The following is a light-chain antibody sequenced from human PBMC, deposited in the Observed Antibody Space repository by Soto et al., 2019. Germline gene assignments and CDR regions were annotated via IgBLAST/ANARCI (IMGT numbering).Light chain of an antibody. J-gene: IGLJ1*01. V-gene: IGLV2-11*01. CDR1: SSDVDGYSY. Sequence: QSALTQPRSVSGSPGHSVTISCTGTSSDVDGYSYVSWYQQHPGKAPKLMISDVSKRPSGVPDRFSGSKFGNTASLTISGLQAEDEADYYCCSNAGAFTYVFGSGTKVTVL. CDR3: CSNAGAFTYV. CDR2: DVS.